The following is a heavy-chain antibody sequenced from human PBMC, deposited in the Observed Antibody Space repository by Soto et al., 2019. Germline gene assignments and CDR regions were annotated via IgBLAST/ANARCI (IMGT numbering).Heavy chain of an antibody. CDR3: ARGGDGYNYYFDY. V-gene: IGHV1-69*13. J-gene: IGHJ4*02. D-gene: IGHD5-12*01. Sequence: SVKVSCKASGGTFSSYAIGWVRQAPGQGLEWMGGIIPIFGTANYAQKFQGRVTITADESTSTAYMELSSLRSEDTAVYYCARGGDGYNYYFDYWGQGTLVTVSS. CDR1: GGTFSSYA. CDR2: IIPIFGTA.